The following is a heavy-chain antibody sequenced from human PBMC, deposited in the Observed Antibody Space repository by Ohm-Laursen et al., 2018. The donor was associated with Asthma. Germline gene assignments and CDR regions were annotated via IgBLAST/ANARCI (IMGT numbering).Heavy chain of an antibody. CDR2: ISDDERNK. J-gene: IGHJ4*02. CDR3: ARAHSGRWYALW. V-gene: IGHV3-30*04. CDR1: GFTFRSYT. D-gene: IGHD1-26*01. Sequence: SSLRLSCTASGFTFRSYTMHWVRQAPGKGLEWVAIISDDERNKDYADSVKGRFTISRDDAQSTLYLQMDSLRPEDTALYYCARAHSGRWYALWWGQGTLVTVSS.